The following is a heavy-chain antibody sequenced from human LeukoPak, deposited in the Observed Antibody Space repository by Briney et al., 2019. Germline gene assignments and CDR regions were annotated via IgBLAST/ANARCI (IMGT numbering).Heavy chain of an antibody. CDR1: GFTFSSYA. V-gene: IGHV3-33*08. Sequence: PGGSLRLSCTTSGFTFSSYALSWVRQAPGKGLEWVAVIWYDGSNKYYADSVKGRFTISRDNSKNTLYLQMNSLRAEDTAVYYCASTVPYDAFDIWGQGTMVTVSS. CDR3: ASTVPYDAFDI. CDR2: IWYDGSNK. J-gene: IGHJ3*02. D-gene: IGHD4-11*01.